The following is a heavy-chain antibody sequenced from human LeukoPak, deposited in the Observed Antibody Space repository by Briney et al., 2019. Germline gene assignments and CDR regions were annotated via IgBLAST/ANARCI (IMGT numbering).Heavy chain of an antibody. CDR1: GFTFDDYA. Sequence: GGSLRLSCAASGFTFDDYAMHWVRQAPGKGLEWVSTISWNSGRIAYADSVKGRFTISRDNSKNTLYLQMNSLRAEDTAVYYCAKERCSSTSCYYFDYWGQGTLVTVSS. CDR2: ISWNSGRI. J-gene: IGHJ4*02. V-gene: IGHV3-9*01. D-gene: IGHD2-2*01. CDR3: AKERCSSTSCYYFDY.